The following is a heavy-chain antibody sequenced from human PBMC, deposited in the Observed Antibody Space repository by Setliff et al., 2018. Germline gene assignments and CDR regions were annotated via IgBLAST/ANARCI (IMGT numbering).Heavy chain of an antibody. D-gene: IGHD3-22*01. V-gene: IGHV1-3*01. CDR2: INGGNGNT. J-gene: IGHJ4*02. CDR1: GYTFTSYA. Sequence: ASVKVSCKASGYTFTSYALHWLRQAPGQRLEWMAYINGGNGNTHYSQKFRGRVTVTRDTSASTVFMELSTLSSEDTAVYYCARDRDSSGYPYYFDYWGQGTLVTVSS. CDR3: ARDRDSSGYPYYFDY.